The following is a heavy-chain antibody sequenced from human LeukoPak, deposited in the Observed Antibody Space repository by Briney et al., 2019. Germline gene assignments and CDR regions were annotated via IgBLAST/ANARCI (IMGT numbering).Heavy chain of an antibody. CDR1: GFAFSSHW. V-gene: IGHV3-7*01. CDR3: ARDRGYSNFDY. Sequence: GESLRLSCAASGFAFSSHWMNWVRQAPGRGLEWVANINQDESEKNYVDSVKGRFTISRDNAQNSLYLQLNSLRAEDTALYFCARDRGYSNFDYWGQGTLVTVSS. CDR2: INQDESEK. D-gene: IGHD3-10*01. J-gene: IGHJ4*02.